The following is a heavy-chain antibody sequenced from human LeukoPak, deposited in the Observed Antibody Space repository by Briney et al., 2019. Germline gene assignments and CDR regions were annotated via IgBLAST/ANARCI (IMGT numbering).Heavy chain of an antibody. J-gene: IGHJ4*02. D-gene: IGHD4-23*01. Sequence: PSETLSLTCTVSGGSISSGGYYWSWIRQPPGNGLEWIGYIYHSGSTYYNPSLKSRVTISVDRSKNQFSLKLSSVTAADTAVYYCAREGRGGNSYYWGQGTLVTVSS. CDR1: GGSISSGGYY. CDR3: AREGRGGNSYY. CDR2: IYHSGST. V-gene: IGHV4-30-2*01.